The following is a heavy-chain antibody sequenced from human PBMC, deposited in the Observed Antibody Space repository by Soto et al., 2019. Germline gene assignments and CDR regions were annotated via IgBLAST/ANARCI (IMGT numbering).Heavy chain of an antibody. Sequence: QVPLVQSGAEVKKPGASVKVSCKASGYTFTSYGISWVRQAPGQGLEWMGWISAYNGNTNYAQKLQGRVTMTTDTSTSTAYMELRSLRSDDTAVYYCARVGGTYYYDSSGYEGWFDPWGQGTLVTVSS. D-gene: IGHD3-22*01. CDR2: ISAYNGNT. CDR3: ARVGGTYYYDSSGYEGWFDP. CDR1: GYTFTSYG. J-gene: IGHJ5*02. V-gene: IGHV1-18*01.